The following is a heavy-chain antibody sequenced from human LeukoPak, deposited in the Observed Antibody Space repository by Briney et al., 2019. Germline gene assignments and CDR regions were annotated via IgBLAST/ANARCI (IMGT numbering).Heavy chain of an antibody. D-gene: IGHD4-17*01. Sequence: GASVKVSCKASGYTFTSYAMHWVRQASGQRLEWMGWINAGNGNTKYSQKFQGRVTITRDTSASTAYMELSSLGSEDTAVYYCARDLPYGDYGIDYWGQGTLVTVSS. V-gene: IGHV1-3*01. J-gene: IGHJ4*02. CDR1: GYTFTSYA. CDR3: ARDLPYGDYGIDY. CDR2: INAGNGNT.